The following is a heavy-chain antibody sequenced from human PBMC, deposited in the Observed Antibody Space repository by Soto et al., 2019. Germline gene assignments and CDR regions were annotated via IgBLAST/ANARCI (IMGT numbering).Heavy chain of an antibody. CDR1: GFTFRNYG. J-gene: IGHJ4*02. CDR2: IWYDGNNK. V-gene: IGHV3-33*01. CDR3: ARDVYDFWSGAGLDC. D-gene: IGHD3-3*01. Sequence: QEQLVESGGGAVQPGRSLRLSCAASGFTFRNYGMHWVRQAPGKGLEWVAVIWYDGNNKYYADSVKGRFTISRDNSKNTRYLEMNSLRAEDTAVYYCARDVYDFWSGAGLDCWGQGTLVNVSS.